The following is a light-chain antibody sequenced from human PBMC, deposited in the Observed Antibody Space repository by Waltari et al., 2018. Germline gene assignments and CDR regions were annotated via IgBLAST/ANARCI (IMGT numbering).Light chain of an antibody. Sequence: EIVMTQSPATLSVSPGERVTLSCRASQSVSNNLAWYQQKPGQAPRLLIYGAFTRATGIPARFSGDGSGTEFTLTISSLQSEDFATYYCQQYNNWPRTFGQGTKVEIK. CDR3: QQYNNWPRT. V-gene: IGKV3-15*01. CDR2: GAF. CDR1: QSVSNN. J-gene: IGKJ1*01.